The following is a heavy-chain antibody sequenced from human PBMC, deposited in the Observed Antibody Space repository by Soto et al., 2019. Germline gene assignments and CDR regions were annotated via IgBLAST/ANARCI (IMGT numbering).Heavy chain of an antibody. D-gene: IGHD3-10*01. J-gene: IGHJ4*02. V-gene: IGHV3-21*01. Sequence: EVQLVESGGGLVKPGGSLRLSCAASGFTFSSYTMNWVRQAPGKGLEWLSSITSRSSYIYYADSVKGRFTISRDNAKNSLFLQMNSLRAEDTAVYYCATAPTNYLGSGSHLDYWGQGTLVTVSP. CDR1: GFTFSSYT. CDR2: ITSRSSYI. CDR3: ATAPTNYLGSGSHLDY.